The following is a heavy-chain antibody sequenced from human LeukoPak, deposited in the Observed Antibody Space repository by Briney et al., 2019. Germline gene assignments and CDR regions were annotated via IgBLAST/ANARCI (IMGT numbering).Heavy chain of an antibody. D-gene: IGHD3-3*01. J-gene: IGHJ6*02. CDR2: IIPIVDVT. V-gene: IGHV1-69*04. Sequence: SVKVSCKASGYTFTSYGISWVRRAPGQGLEWMGRIIPIVDVTNYALKFQGRVTITADKSTSTAFLELSTLTSEDSAVYYCAMGAPHSAVRSEGGYYYGMDIWGQGTTVTVSS. CDR3: AMGAPHSAVRSEGGYYYGMDI. CDR1: GYTFTSYG.